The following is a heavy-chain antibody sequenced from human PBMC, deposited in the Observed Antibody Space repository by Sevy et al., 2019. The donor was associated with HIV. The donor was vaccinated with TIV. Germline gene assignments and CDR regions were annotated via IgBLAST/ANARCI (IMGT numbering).Heavy chain of an antibody. CDR2: IYPGDSDT. D-gene: IGHD3-22*01. CDR3: ARIYYYDSSGYLRYFDY. Sequence: GESLKISCKGSGYSFTSYWIGWVRQMPGKGLEWMGIIYPGDSDTRYSPSFQGQVTISADKSISTAYLQWSGLKASDTAMYYCARIYYYDSSGYLRYFDYWGQGTLVTVSS. V-gene: IGHV5-51*01. J-gene: IGHJ4*02. CDR1: GYSFTSYW.